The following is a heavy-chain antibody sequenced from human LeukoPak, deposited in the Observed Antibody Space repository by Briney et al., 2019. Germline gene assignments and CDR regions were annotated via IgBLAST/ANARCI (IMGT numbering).Heavy chain of an antibody. CDR1: GYTFTGYY. Sequence: GASVKVSCKASGYTFTGYYMHWGRQAPGQGLEWMAWIDPDSGATNYIHKFQGRVTMTRDTSVSTAYMEVSSLTSDDTAVYYCARELIHFHDHTNTGFFDSWGQGTLVTVSS. J-gene: IGHJ4*02. V-gene: IGHV1-2*02. D-gene: IGHD3-3*02. CDR2: IDPDSGAT. CDR3: ARELIHFHDHTNTGFFDS.